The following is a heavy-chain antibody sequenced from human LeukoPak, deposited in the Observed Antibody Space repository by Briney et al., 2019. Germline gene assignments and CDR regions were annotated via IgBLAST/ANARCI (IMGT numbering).Heavy chain of an antibody. V-gene: IGHV3-64*01. CDR1: GFTFSSYA. CDR3: ARLSVPSGSYIFDY. Sequence: GGSLRLSCAASGFTFSSYAMHWVRQAPGKGLEYVSAISSNGGSTYYANSVKGRFTISRDISKNTLYLQMGSLRAEDMAVYYCARLSVPSGSYIFDYWGQGTLVTVSS. CDR2: ISSNGGST. D-gene: IGHD1-26*01. J-gene: IGHJ4*02.